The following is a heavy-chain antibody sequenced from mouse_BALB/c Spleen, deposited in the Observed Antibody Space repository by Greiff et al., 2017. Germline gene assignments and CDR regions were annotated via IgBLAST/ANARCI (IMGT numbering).Heavy chain of an antibody. D-gene: IGHD2-3*01. V-gene: IGHV1S56*01. CDR3: ARWLLNAMDY. J-gene: IGHJ4*01. CDR1: GYTFTSYY. CDR2: IYPGNVNT. Sequence: QVHVKQSGPELVKPGASVRISCKASGYTFTSYYIHWVKQRPGQGLEWIGWIYPGNVNTKYNEKFKGKATLTADKSSSTAYMQLSSLTSEDSAVYFCARWLLNAMDYWGQGTSVTVSS.